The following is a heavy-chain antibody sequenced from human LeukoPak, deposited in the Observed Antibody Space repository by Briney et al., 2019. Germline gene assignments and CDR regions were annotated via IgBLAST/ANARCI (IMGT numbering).Heavy chain of an antibody. CDR3: ARGLCSGGSCLDY. CDR1: GGSFSGYY. CDR2: INHSGST. V-gene: IGHV4-34*01. D-gene: IGHD2-15*01. Sequence: PSETLSLTCAVYGGSFSGYYWSWIRQPPGKGLEWIGEINHSGSTNYNPSLKSRVTISVDTSKSQFSLKLSSVTAADTAVYYCARGLCSGGSCLDYWGQGTLVTVSS. J-gene: IGHJ4*02.